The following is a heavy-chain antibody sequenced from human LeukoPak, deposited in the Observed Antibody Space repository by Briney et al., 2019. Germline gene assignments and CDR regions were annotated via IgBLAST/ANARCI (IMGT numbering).Heavy chain of an antibody. D-gene: IGHD3-10*01. CDR1: GFTFSSFS. V-gene: IGHV3-21*01. Sequence: KPGGSPRLSCAASGFTFSSFSMNWVRQAPGKGLEFFLSTSSSGSSVFYADSVKGRFTISRDNAKNSLYLQMNSLRAEDTAVYYCARDESPLPGVRGVCMDYWGQGTLVTVSS. CDR3: ARDESPLPGVRGVCMDY. CDR2: TSSSGSSV. J-gene: IGHJ4*02.